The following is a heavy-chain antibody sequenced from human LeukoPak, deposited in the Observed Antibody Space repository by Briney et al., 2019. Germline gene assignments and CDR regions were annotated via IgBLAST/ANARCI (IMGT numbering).Heavy chain of an antibody. Sequence: KSSETLSLTCTVSGGSISSYYWSWIRQPPGKGLEWIGYIYYSGSTNYNPSLKSRVTISVDTSKNQFSLKLGPVTAADTAVYYCARGVGEYSSSDGYWGQGTLVTVSS. V-gene: IGHV4-59*01. CDR2: IYYSGST. J-gene: IGHJ4*02. CDR1: GGSISSYY. D-gene: IGHD6-6*01. CDR3: ARGVGEYSSSDGY.